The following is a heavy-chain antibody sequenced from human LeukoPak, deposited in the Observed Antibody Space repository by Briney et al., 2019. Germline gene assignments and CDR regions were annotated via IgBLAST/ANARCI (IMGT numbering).Heavy chain of an antibody. CDR3: ARDRELTSYDSAAFDI. J-gene: IGHJ3*02. CDR1: GFTFSDYY. CDR2: ISSGSSYT. Sequence: GGSLRLSCAASGFTFSDYYLTWIRQAPGKGLECVSYISSGSSYTNYADSAKGRFTISRDNAKNTLYLQMNSLRAEDTAVYYCARDRELTSYDSAAFDIWGHGTMVTVSS. V-gene: IGHV3-11*06. D-gene: IGHD3-22*01.